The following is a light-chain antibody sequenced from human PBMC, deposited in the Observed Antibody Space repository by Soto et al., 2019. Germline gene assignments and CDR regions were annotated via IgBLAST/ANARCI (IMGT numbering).Light chain of an antibody. J-gene: IGKJ4*01. CDR2: WAS. V-gene: IGKV4-1*01. CDR3: QQYYSTPQLT. CDR1: QSVLHSSNSLNY. Sequence: DIVMTQSPDSLSVSLGERATINCKSSQSVLHSSNSLNYLAWYQQKPGQPPKLLFYWASTREPGVPDRFIGSGSGTDFTLTINSLQAEDVATYYCQQYYSTPQLTFGGGTKVEIK.